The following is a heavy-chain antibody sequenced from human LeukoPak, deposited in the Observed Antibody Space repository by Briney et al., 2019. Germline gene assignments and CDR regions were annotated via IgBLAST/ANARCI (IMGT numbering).Heavy chain of an antibody. Sequence: ASVKVSCKASGYTFTGYYMHWGRQAPGQGLEGMGWINPNSGGTNYAQKFQGRVTMTRDTSINTAYMELSRLRSGDTAVYYCARVKGSGWYYFDYWGQGTLVTVSS. V-gene: IGHV1-2*02. D-gene: IGHD6-19*01. CDR3: ARVKGSGWYYFDY. CDR1: GYTFTGYY. CDR2: INPNSGGT. J-gene: IGHJ4*02.